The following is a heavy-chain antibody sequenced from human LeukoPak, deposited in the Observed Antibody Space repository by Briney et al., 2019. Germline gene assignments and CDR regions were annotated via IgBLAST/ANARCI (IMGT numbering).Heavy chain of an antibody. CDR2: MYSGGTT. CDR1: GFTVSTNY. CDR3: ARDTAAFDI. V-gene: IGHV3-53*01. Sequence: GGSLRLSCAASGFTVSTNYMSWVRQAPGKGLEWVSVMYSGGTTYYADSVKGRFTISRDNSKNTLYLQMNSLRVDGTALYYCARDTAAFDIWGQGTMVTVSS. J-gene: IGHJ3*02. D-gene: IGHD5-18*01.